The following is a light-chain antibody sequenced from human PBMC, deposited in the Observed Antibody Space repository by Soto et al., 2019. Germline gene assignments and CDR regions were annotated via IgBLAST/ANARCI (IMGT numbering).Light chain of an antibody. J-gene: IGKJ3*01. V-gene: IGKV1-39*01. CDR1: QSISSY. Sequence: GDRVTITCRASQSISSYLNWYQQKPGKVPKLLIYAASSLQSGVPSRFSGSGSGTDFTPTISSLQPEDFATYYCQHSYSTQFAFGPGTKVDIK. CDR2: AAS. CDR3: QHSYSTQFA.